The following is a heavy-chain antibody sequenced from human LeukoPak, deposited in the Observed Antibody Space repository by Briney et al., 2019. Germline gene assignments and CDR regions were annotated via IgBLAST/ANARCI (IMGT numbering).Heavy chain of an antibody. D-gene: IGHD2-2*02. CDR2: ISSSSSYI. J-gene: IGHJ3*02. CDR3: AREPPSVLYCSSTSCYTHSDAFDI. V-gene: IGHV3-21*01. CDR1: GFTFSSYS. Sequence: GGSLRLSCAASGFTFSSYSMNWVRQAPGKGLEWVSSISSSSSYIYYADSVKGRFTISRDNAKNSLYLQMNSLRAEDTAVYYCAREPPSVLYCSSTSCYTHSDAFDIWGQGTMVTVSS.